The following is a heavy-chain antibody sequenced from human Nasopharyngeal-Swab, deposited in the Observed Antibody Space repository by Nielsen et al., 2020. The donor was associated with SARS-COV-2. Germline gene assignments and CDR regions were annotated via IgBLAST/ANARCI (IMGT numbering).Heavy chain of an antibody. Sequence: ASVKVSCKASGYTFTSYDINWVRQATGQGLEWMGWMNPNSGNTGYAQKFQGRVTMTTDTSTSTAYMELRSLRSDDTAVYYCARDISDIVVVPAAWDYWGQGTLVTVSS. CDR1: GYTFTSYD. V-gene: IGHV1-8*01. CDR3: ARDISDIVVVPAAWDY. J-gene: IGHJ4*02. D-gene: IGHD2-2*01. CDR2: MNPNSGNT.